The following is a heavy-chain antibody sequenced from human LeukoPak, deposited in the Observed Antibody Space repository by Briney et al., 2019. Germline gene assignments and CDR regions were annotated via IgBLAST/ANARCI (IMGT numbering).Heavy chain of an antibody. Sequence: SGGSLRLSCAASGFTVSNNYMNWVRQPPGKGLEWIGEINHSGSTNYNPSLKSRVTISVDTSKNQFSLKLSSVTAADTAVYYCARAIAVAGENDYWGQGTLVTVSS. V-gene: IGHV4-34*01. J-gene: IGHJ4*02. CDR2: INHSGST. CDR1: GFTVSNNY. CDR3: ARAIAVAGENDY. D-gene: IGHD6-19*01.